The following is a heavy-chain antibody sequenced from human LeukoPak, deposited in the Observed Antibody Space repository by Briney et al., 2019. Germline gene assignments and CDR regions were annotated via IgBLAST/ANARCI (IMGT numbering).Heavy chain of an antibody. CDR2: IIPIFGTA. CDR3: ASRSGIAVGERPSNYYYYYYMDV. V-gene: IGHV1-69*13. J-gene: IGHJ6*03. CDR1: GYTFTSSG. Sequence: SVKVSCKASGYTFTSSGISWVRQAPGQGLEWMGGIIPIFGTADYAQKFQGRVTITADESTSTAYMELSSLRSEDTAVYYCASRSGIAVGERPSNYYYYYYMDVWGKGTTVTISS. D-gene: IGHD6-19*01.